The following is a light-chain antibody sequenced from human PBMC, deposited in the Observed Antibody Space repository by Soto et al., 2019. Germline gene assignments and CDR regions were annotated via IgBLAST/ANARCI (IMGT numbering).Light chain of an antibody. J-gene: IGKJ2*01. CDR2: AAS. V-gene: IGKV1-39*01. CDR3: QQRHGLHYT. Sequence: DIQMTQSPFTLSASVGDRVTITCRASQSISNYVDWYQQKAAKAPKLLIYAASRLQSGVPSRFVGGGSDTAFTLTTTSLQPEDVAAYYCQQRHGLHYTFGPGTKLEIK. CDR1: QSISNY.